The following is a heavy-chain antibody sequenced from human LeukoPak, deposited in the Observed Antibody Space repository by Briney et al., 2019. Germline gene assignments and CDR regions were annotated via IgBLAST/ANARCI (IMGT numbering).Heavy chain of an antibody. V-gene: IGHV4-38-2*02. CDR3: ARTPPGLEDY. D-gene: IGHD6-6*01. J-gene: IGHJ4*02. CDR1: GYSISSGYY. Sequence: SETLSLTCTVSGYSISSGYYWGWIRQPPGKGLEWIGSIYHSGNTYYNPSLKSRVTISVDTSKNQFSLKLSSVTAADTAAYYCARTPPGLEDYWGQGTLVTVSS. CDR2: IYHSGNT.